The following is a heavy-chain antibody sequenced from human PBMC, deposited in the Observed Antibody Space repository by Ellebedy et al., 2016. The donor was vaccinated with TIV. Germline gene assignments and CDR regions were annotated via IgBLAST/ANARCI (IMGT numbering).Heavy chain of an antibody. CDR3: ARDLQTTSIAAAWGGYWYYYGMDV. Sequence: PGGSLRLSCAASGFTFSTYTMNWVRQAPGRGLQWVSSIRSSVNDRYCANSVKGRFTISRDNAKNSLYLEMNSLRVEDTAVYYCARDLQTTSIAAAWGGYWYYYGMDVWGQGTTVTVSS. CDR2: IRSSVNDR. V-gene: IGHV3-21*01. J-gene: IGHJ6*02. D-gene: IGHD6-13*01. CDR1: GFTFSTYT.